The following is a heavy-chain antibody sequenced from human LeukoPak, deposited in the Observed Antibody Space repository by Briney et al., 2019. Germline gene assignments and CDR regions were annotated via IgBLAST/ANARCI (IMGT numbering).Heavy chain of an antibody. Sequence: PGGSLRLSCAASGFTFSSYSMNWVRQAPGKGLEWVSSISSSSSSYIYYADSVKGRFTISRDNAKNSLYLQMNSLRAEDTAVYYCARVKIRESYMDVWGKGTTVTVSS. CDR1: GFTFSSYS. V-gene: IGHV3-21*01. CDR2: ISSSSSSYI. J-gene: IGHJ6*03. CDR3: ARVKIRESYMDV.